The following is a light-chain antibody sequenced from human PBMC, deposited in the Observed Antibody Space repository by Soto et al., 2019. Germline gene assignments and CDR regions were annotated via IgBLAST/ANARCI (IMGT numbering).Light chain of an antibody. Sequence: EIVLTQSPGTLSLSPGERATLSCRASQSVSSSYLAWYQQKPGQAPRLLIYGASSRATGIPDSFSGSGSGTDFTLTISRLEPEDFAVYYCQQYGSSPETFGPGTKSGYQT. CDR3: QQYGSSPET. CDR1: QSVSSSY. V-gene: IGKV3-20*01. CDR2: GAS. J-gene: IGKJ3*01.